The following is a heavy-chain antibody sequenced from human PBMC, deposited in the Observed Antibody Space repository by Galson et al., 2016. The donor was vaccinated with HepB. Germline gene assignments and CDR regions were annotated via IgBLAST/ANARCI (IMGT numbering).Heavy chain of an antibody. CDR1: GGSISSYY. V-gene: IGHV4-59*01. J-gene: IGHJ6*02. D-gene: IGHD3-22*01. CDR2: IYYSGST. Sequence: SETLSLTCSVSGGSISSYYWNWIRQPPGKGLEWIGYIYYSGSTEYNPSFQSRVTISVDRSKSQFSLRLSSVTSADTAVYYCARGYYDGSGYYSDYYFGMDVLGQGPTVTVSS. CDR3: ARGYYDGSGYYSDYYFGMDV.